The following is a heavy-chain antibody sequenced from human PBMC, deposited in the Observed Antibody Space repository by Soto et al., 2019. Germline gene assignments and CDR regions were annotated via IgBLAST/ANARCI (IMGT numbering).Heavy chain of an antibody. CDR2: INPSGGST. Sequence: QVQLVQSGAEVKKPGASVKVSCKASGYTFTNYYIHWVRQAPGQGLEWMGMINPSGGSTTYAQKFQGRVTMTRDTSTSTVFMELNSLRSEDTAGYYCSRDGWFSKTSRYYMDVWGRGTTVTVSS. D-gene: IGHD6-19*01. CDR1: GYTFTNYY. J-gene: IGHJ6*03. V-gene: IGHV1-46*03. CDR3: SRDGWFSKTSRYYMDV.